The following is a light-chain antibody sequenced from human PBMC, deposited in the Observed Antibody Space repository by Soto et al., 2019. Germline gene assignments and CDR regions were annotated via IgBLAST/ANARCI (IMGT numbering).Light chain of an antibody. CDR3: QQYNSYPWT. CDR2: DAS. Sequence: DILITRSPSTLSASVGDRVTITCRASQGISAWLAWYQQKPVKAPKLLIYDASSLESGAPSRFSGSGSGTEFTLTISSLQPDDFATYYCQQYNSYPWTFGQGTKVDVK. CDR1: QGISAW. V-gene: IGKV1-5*01. J-gene: IGKJ1*01.